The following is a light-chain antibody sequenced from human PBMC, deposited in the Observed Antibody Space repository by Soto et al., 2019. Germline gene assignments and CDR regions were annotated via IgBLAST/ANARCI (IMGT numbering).Light chain of an antibody. Sequence: IEMTQSPSALSASAGDRVTITCQASQDIKNYVIWYQQKPGRAPKLLIYAAASLGTGVSSRFSGSGSGTHFTLTISSLQPEDVATCYCQKFDSVPCTFGQGTKLEIK. V-gene: IGKV1-33*01. CDR3: QKFDSVPCT. CDR2: AAA. J-gene: IGKJ2*02. CDR1: QDIKNY.